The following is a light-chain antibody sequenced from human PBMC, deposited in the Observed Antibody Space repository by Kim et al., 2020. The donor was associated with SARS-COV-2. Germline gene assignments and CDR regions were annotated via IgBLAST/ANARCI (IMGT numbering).Light chain of an antibody. V-gene: IGKV3-20*01. J-gene: IGKJ1*01. CDR1: QSVSNDY. CDR3: QQFGGSPWT. CDR2: GTS. Sequence: EIVLTQSPDTLSLSPGERATLSCRASQSVSNDYLAWYQQKPGQAPRLVIYGTSIRATGIPDRFSGSGSGTDFTLTISRLEPGDFAVYFCQQFGGSPWTFGQGTKVDIK.